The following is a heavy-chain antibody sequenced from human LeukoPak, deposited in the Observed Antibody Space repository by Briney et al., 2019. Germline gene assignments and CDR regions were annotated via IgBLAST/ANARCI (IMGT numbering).Heavy chain of an antibody. CDR3: ARGGGYSYGSFDY. Sequence: GGSLRLSCAASGFTFSNYWMHWVRQAPGKGLVWVSHINSDGSSTGYADSVKGRFTISRDNAKNTLYLQMTSLRAEDTAVYYCARGGGYSYGSFDYWGQGTLVTVSS. J-gene: IGHJ4*02. CDR1: GFTFSNYW. V-gene: IGHV3-74*01. CDR2: INSDGSST. D-gene: IGHD5-18*01.